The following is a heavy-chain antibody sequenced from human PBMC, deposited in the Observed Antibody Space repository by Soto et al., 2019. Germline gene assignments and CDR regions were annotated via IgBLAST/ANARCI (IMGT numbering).Heavy chain of an antibody. V-gene: IGHV3-30-3*01. CDR2: ISYDGSNK. J-gene: IGHJ4*02. CDR1: GFTFSSYA. D-gene: IGHD4-17*01. CDR3: ARVYGGDY. Sequence: QVQLVESGGGVVQPGRSLRLSCAASGFTFSSYAMHWVRQAPGKGLEWVAVISYDGSNKYYADSVKGRFTISRDNSKNTLYLPMNSLRAEDTAVYYCARVYGGDYWGQGTLVTVSS.